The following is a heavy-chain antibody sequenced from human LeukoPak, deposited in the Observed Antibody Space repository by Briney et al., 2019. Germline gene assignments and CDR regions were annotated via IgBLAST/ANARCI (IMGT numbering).Heavy chain of an antibody. Sequence: ASVKVSCKASGYTFINYDINWVRQATGQGLEWVGSISTKNGYTKLAQKFQGRVAMTKDTSANTIYMDLKSLTFDDTAVYYCAREKLWFGEFPFDNWGQGTLVSVSS. V-gene: IGHV1-18*01. CDR2: ISTKNGYT. CDR3: AREKLWFGEFPFDN. CDR1: GYTFINYD. J-gene: IGHJ4*02. D-gene: IGHD3-10*01.